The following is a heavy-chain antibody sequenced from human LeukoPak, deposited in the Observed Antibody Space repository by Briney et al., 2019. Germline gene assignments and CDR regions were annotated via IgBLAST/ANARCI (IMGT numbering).Heavy chain of an antibody. Sequence: PTGGSLRLSCAASGFTFSSHWMHWVRQAPGKGLVWVSGISTDGSRPRYADSVNGRFTISRDNAKNTLYLQMNSLRAEDTAVYFCVRDGQGSTPLDYWGQGTLVTVSS. CDR3: VRDGQGSTPLDY. D-gene: IGHD2-15*01. J-gene: IGHJ4*02. CDR1: GFTFSSHW. CDR2: ISTDGSRP. V-gene: IGHV3-74*01.